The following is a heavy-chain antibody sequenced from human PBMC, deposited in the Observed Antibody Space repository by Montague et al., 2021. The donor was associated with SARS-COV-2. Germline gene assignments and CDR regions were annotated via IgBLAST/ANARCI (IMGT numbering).Heavy chain of an antibody. CDR2: ISSSGGGSTK. CDR3: ARDSRSSGLPFY. D-gene: IGHD6-19*01. V-gene: IGHV3-48*03. J-gene: IGHJ4*02. Sequence: SRRLSFAASGFIFSSYEMNWVRQAPGKGLEWISYISSSGGGSTKHYTDSVKGRFTISRDNAKNSLYLQMNSLRVEDAAVYYCARDSRSSGLPFYWGQGTLVIVSS. CDR1: GFIFSSYE.